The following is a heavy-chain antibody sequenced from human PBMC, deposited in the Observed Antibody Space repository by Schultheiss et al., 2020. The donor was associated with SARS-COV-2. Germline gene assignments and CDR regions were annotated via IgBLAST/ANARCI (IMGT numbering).Heavy chain of an antibody. CDR2: IYSGGST. CDR3: ARANGYSSGWSPEGKGMDV. V-gene: IGHV3-53*05. J-gene: IGHJ6*02. CDR1: GFTVSSNY. D-gene: IGHD6-19*01. Sequence: GGSLRLSCAASGFTVSSNYMSWVRQAPGKGLEWVSVIYSGGSTYYADSVKGRFTISRDNPKNTLYLQVNSLRAEDTAVYYCARANGYSSGWSPEGKGMDVWGQGTTVTVSS.